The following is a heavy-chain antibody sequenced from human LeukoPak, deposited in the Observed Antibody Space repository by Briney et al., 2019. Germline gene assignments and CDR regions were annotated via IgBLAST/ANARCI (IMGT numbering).Heavy chain of an antibody. J-gene: IGHJ4*02. CDR3: AKARSGWPYDY. V-gene: IGHV3-30*02. D-gene: IGHD6-19*01. Sequence: GGSLRLSCAASGFTFSSYGMHWVRQAPGKGLEWVAFIRYDGSNNYYADSVKGRFTISRDNSKNTLYLQMNSLRAEDTAVYYCAKARSGWPYDYWGQGTLVTVSS. CDR1: GFTFSSYG. CDR2: IRYDGSNN.